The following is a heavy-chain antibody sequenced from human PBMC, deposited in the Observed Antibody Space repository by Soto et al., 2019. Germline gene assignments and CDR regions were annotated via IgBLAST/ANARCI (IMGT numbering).Heavy chain of an antibody. CDR1: GFSLTTGVG. V-gene: IGHV2-5*02. CDR2: VYWDDDK. J-gene: IGHJ4*02. Sequence: ITLDESGPTLVKPTETLTLTCTFSGFSLTTGVGVGWVRQTPGKALEWLALVYWDDDKHYNPSLKTRLTITKDDSKGQVVLTMTKMDPADSATYYCATLTADFWGPGTLVTVS. CDR3: ATLTADF.